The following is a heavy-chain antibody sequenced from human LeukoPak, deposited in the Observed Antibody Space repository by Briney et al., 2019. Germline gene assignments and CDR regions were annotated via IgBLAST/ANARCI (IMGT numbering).Heavy chain of an antibody. Sequence: PGGSLRLSCAASGFTFSSYAMSWVRQAPGKGLEWVSAISGSGGSTYYADSVKGRFTISRENAKNSLYLQMNSLRAEDTAVYYCARGFHRRLYDSSAYYSYWGQGTQVTVSS. CDR3: ARGFHRRLYDSSAYYSY. D-gene: IGHD3-22*01. CDR2: ISGSGGST. J-gene: IGHJ4*02. V-gene: IGHV3-23*01. CDR1: GFTFSSYA.